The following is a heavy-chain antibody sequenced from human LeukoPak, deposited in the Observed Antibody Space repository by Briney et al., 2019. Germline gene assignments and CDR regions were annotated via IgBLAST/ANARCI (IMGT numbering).Heavy chain of an antibody. J-gene: IGHJ4*02. CDR1: GFAFSSYS. CDR2: ISSSSSYI. Sequence: GGSLRLSCAASGFAFSSYSMNWVRQAPGKGLEWVSSISSSSSYIYYADSVKGRFTISRDNAKNSLYLQMNSLRAEDTAVYYCARELYSSSSTHFDYWGQGTLVTVSS. V-gene: IGHV3-21*01. CDR3: ARELYSSSSTHFDY. D-gene: IGHD6-13*01.